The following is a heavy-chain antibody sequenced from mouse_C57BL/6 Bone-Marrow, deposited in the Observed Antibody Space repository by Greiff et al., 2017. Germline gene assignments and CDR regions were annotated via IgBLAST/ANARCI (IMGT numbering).Heavy chain of an antibody. CDR3: ARAFYYDYDGFAY. Sequence: EVKLMESGPGLVKPSQSLSLTCSVTGYSITSGYYWNWIRQFPGNKLEWMGYISYDGSNNYNPSLKNQISITRDTSKNQFFLKLNSVTTEDTATYYCARAFYYDYDGFAYWGQGTLVTVSA. D-gene: IGHD2-4*01. CDR2: ISYDGSN. CDR1: GYSITSGYY. V-gene: IGHV3-6*01. J-gene: IGHJ3*01.